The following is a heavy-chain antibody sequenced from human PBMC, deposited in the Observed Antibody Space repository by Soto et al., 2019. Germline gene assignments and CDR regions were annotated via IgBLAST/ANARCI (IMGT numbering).Heavy chain of an antibody. CDR3: TRNLYNTGDFDH. J-gene: IGHJ4*02. Sequence: QVQLMQSEAEVRKPGASVKVSCKASGYTFTDYDINWVRQATGQGLEWLGWMTPKSGYTGYAQKFQGRVTLTRDTSRGTAYMELSSLTSEDTAVYYCTRNLYNTGDFDHWGQGTLVTVSS. CDR1: GYTFTDYD. V-gene: IGHV1-8*02. D-gene: IGHD1-20*01. CDR2: MTPKSGYT.